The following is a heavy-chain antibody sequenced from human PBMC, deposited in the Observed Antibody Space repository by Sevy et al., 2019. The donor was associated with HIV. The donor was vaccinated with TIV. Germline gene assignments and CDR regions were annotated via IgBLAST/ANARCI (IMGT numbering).Heavy chain of an antibody. D-gene: IGHD3-3*02. J-gene: IGHJ3*02. CDR1: EFTFSSHA. Sequence: GGSLRLSCAASEFTFSSHAVSWVRQAPGKGLEWVSAISGNGENTHYADSVRGRFTFSRDKFKNTLYLHMGTLRAEDTALYYCARDGRGISAFDIWGQGTMVTVSS. CDR2: ISGNGENT. CDR3: ARDGRGISAFDI. V-gene: IGHV3-23*01.